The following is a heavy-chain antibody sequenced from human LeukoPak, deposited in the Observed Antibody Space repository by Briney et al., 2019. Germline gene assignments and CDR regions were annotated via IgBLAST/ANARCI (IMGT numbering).Heavy chain of an antibody. CDR2: IHHSGST. J-gene: IGHJ4*02. CDR3: AEDNFGYGAMDC. D-gene: IGHD3-22*01. Sequence: SQTLSLTCTVSGGAVNSDNQYWSWIRQPPGKGLEWIGYIHHSGSTYYNPSLKSRLTISLDTSRNQFSLKMNSVTAADTAVYYCAEDNFGYGAMDCWGQGTLVTVSS. V-gene: IGHV4-30-4*01. CDR1: GGAVNSDNQY.